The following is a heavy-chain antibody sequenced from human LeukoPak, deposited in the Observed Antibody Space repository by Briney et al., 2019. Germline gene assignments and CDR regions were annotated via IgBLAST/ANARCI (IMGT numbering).Heavy chain of an antibody. Sequence: SETLSLTCTVSGGSISSYYWSWIRQPPGKGLEGSGYIYYSGSTNYNPSLKSRITISVDTSKNQFSLKLSCVTAADTAVYSCARAPIAAAGTGYDYWGRGPLVTVSS. CDR1: GGSISSYY. D-gene: IGHD6-13*01. J-gene: IGHJ4*02. CDR3: ARAPIAAAGTGYDY. V-gene: IGHV4-59*01. CDR2: IYYSGST.